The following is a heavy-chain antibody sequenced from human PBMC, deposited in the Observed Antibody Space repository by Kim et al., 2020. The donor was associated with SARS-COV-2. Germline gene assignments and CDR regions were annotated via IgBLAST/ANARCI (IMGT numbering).Heavy chain of an antibody. Sequence: SETLSLTCAVYGGSFSGYYWSWIRQPPGKGLEWIGEINHSGSTKYNPSLKSRVTISVETSKNQFSLKLSSVTAADTAVYYCARAGRQWLFRPICYYFDYWGQGTLVTVSS. J-gene: IGHJ4*02. CDR3: ARAGRQWLFRPICYYFDY. V-gene: IGHV4-34*01. CDR1: GGSFSGYY. D-gene: IGHD6-19*01. CDR2: INHSGST.